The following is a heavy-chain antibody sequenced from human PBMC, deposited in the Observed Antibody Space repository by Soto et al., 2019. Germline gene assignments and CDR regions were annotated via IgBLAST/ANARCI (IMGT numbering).Heavy chain of an antibody. V-gene: IGHV3-33*01. J-gene: IGHJ3*02. D-gene: IGHD6-19*01. CDR1: GFTFSSYG. Sequence: GGSLRLSCAASGFTFSSYGMHWVRQAPGKGLEWVAVIWYDGSNKYYADSVKGRFTISRDNSKNTLYLQMNSLRAEDTAVYYCARLSGWYLDAFDIWGQGTMVTVSS. CDR2: IWYDGSNK. CDR3: ARLSGWYLDAFDI.